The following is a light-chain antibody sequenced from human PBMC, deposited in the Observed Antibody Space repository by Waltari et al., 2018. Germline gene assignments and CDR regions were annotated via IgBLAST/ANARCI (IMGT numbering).Light chain of an antibody. Sequence: DAQLTQSPFSLSASAGDRVTITCRASQDISSYLAWYQQKPGKVPKLLIYHASTLQSGVPSRFSGSGSGTDFTLTISSLQPEDVATYYCQMGQTFGQGTKVEIK. CDR3: QMGQT. CDR2: HAS. J-gene: IGKJ1*01. V-gene: IGKV1-27*01. CDR1: QDISSY.